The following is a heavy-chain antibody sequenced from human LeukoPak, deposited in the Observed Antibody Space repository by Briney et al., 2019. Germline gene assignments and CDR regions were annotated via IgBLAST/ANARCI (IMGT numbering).Heavy chain of an antibody. CDR1: GGSISSGSYY. CDR2: IYTSGST. CDR3: ARGEIAAASYYYYYYMDV. Sequence: PSETLSLTCTVSGGSISSGSYYWSWIRQPAGKGLEWIGRIYTSGSTNYNPSLKSRVTISVDTSKNQFSLKLSSVTAADTAVYYCARGEIAAASYYYYYYMDVWGKGTTVTISS. V-gene: IGHV4-61*02. D-gene: IGHD6-13*01. J-gene: IGHJ6*03.